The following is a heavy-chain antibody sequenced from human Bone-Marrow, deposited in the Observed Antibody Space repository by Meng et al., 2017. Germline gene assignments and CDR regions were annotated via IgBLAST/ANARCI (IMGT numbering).Heavy chain of an antibody. CDR1: GSPFTSYA. D-gene: IGHD6-13*01. J-gene: IGHJ5*02. CDR2: INTNTGNP. Sequence: VWVVQSGSELINPGASVTVSCKASGSPFTSYAMSWVRQAPGQGLEWMGWINTNTGNPTYAQGFTGRFVFSLDTSVSTAYLQISSLKTEDTAVYYCARIVAAAGMIAWFDPWGQGTLVTVSS. V-gene: IGHV7-4-1*02. CDR3: ARIVAAAGMIAWFDP.